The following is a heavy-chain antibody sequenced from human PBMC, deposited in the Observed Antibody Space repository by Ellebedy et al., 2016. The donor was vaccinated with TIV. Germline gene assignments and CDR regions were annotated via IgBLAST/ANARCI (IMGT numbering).Heavy chain of an antibody. CDR2: IIPILDIT. CDR1: GGTFSNSA. CDR3: ARWGGYSGTFQGPFDF. D-gene: IGHD1-26*01. V-gene: IGHV1-69*04. J-gene: IGHJ4*02. Sequence: AASVKVSCKASGGTFSNSAISWVRQAPGQGLEWIGRIIPILDITNYAQRFQGRVTITADKSTTTAYMELASLTSDDTAVYYCARWGGYSGTFQGPFDFWGQGTLVTVAS.